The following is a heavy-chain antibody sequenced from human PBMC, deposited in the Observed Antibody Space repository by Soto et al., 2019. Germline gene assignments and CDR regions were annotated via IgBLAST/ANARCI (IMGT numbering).Heavy chain of an antibody. CDR2: ISSSSSYI. D-gene: IGHD3-3*01. CDR1: GFTFSSYS. V-gene: IGHV3-21*01. Sequence: GGSLRLSCAASGFTFSSYSMNWVRQAPGKGLEWVSSISSSSSYIYYADSVKGRFTISRDNAENSLYLQTNSLRAEDTAVYYCARDLRFLEWFFDYWGQGTLVTVSS. CDR3: ARDLRFLEWFFDY. J-gene: IGHJ4*02.